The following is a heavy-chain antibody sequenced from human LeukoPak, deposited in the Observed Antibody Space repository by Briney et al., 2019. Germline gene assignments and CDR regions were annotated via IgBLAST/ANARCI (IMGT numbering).Heavy chain of an antibody. CDR1: GFTFSSYA. D-gene: IGHD6-19*01. CDR3: AKPVGRQWGEGYFQH. CDR2: ISGSGGST. Sequence: GGSLRLSCAASGFTFSSYAMGWVRQAPGKGLEWVSAISGSGGSTYYADSVKGRFTISRDNSKNTLYLQMNSLRAEDTAVYYCAKPVGRQWGEGYFQHWGQGTLVTVSS. V-gene: IGHV3-23*01. J-gene: IGHJ1*01.